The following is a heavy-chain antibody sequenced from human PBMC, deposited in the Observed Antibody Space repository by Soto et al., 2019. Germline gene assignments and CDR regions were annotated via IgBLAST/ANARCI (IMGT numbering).Heavy chain of an antibody. CDR2: IYYSGST. D-gene: IGHD5-18*01. J-gene: IGHJ5*02. V-gene: IGHV4-59*01. CDR3: AREGTAMVTGWFDP. Sequence: SETLSLTCTVSGGSISSYYWSWIRQPPGKGLEWIGYIYYSGSTNYNPSLKSRVTISVDTSKNQFSLKLSSVTAADTAVYYCAREGTAMVTGWFDPWGQGTLVTVS. CDR1: GGSISSYY.